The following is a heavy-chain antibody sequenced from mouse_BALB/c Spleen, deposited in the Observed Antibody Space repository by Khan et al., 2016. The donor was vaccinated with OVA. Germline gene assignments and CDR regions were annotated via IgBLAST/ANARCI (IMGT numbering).Heavy chain of an antibody. Sequence: EVQLQQSEPDLVKPGASVKMSCKASGYSFTGYYMNWVKQSHGKSLECIGRVNPNTGNTNYNQKFKGKAILIVDTSSSTAYMELRNLTSEDSAVYYCARGYDFFAYWGQGTLVTVSA. V-gene: IGHV1-26*01. CDR3: ARGYDFFAY. J-gene: IGHJ3*01. CDR1: GYSFTGYY. D-gene: IGHD2-12*01. CDR2: VNPNTGNT.